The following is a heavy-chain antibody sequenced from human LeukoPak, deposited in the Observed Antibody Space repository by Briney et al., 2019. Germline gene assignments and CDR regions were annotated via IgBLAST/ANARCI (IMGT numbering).Heavy chain of an antibody. CDR2: ISYDGSNK. CDR3: AREAYGDLDY. J-gene: IGHJ4*02. D-gene: IGHD4-17*01. V-gene: IGHV3-30*19. CDR1: GFTFSSYG. Sequence: PGRSLRLSCAASGFTFSSYGMHWVRQAPGKGLEWVAVISYDGSNKYYADSVKGRFTISRDNSKNTLYLQMNSLRAEDTAVYYCAREAYGDLDYWGQGTLVTVSS.